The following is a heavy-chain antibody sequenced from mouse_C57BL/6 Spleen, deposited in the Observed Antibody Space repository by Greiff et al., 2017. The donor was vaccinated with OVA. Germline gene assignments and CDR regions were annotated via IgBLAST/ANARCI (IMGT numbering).Heavy chain of an antibody. J-gene: IGHJ2*01. CDR1: GYAFSSSW. Sequence: VQLQESGPELVKPGASVKISCKASGYAFSSSWMNWVKQRPGKGLEWIGRIYPGDGDTNYNGKFKGKATLTADKSSSTAYMQLSSLTSEDSAVYCCARGVTGTMDYWGQGTTLTVSS. V-gene: IGHV1-82*01. CDR3: ARGVTGTMDY. D-gene: IGHD4-1*01. CDR2: IYPGDGDT.